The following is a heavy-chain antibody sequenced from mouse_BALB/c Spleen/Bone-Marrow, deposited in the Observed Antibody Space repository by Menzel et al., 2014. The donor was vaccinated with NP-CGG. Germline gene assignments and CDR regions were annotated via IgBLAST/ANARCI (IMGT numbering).Heavy chain of an antibody. V-gene: IGHV1-69*02. CDR2: IDPSDSYT. CDR3: ARGLDGDSVY. J-gene: IGHJ2*01. D-gene: IGHD2-13*01. CDR1: GYTFTSYW. Sequence: QVQLQQSGADLVKPGASVKLSCKASGYTFTSYWMHWVKQRPGQGLEWIGEIDPSDSYTNYNQKFKGKATLTVDKSSSTAYMQLSSLTSEDSAVYYCARGLDGDSVYWGQGTTLTVSS.